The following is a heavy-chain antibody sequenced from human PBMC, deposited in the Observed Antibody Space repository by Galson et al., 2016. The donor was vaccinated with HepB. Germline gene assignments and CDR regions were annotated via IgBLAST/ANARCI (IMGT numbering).Heavy chain of an antibody. CDR1: GFTLNSYT. CDR3: AKDRSAVSVAADH. V-gene: IGHV3-23*01. Sequence: SLRLSCAASGFTLNSYTMSWVRQAPGKGLEWVSGITNGGDTTYYADSVRGRFTISRDNAKNSLYLQMNSLRPEDTALYYCAKDRSAVSVAADHWGQGTLVTVSS. D-gene: IGHD6-19*01. CDR2: ITNGGDTT. J-gene: IGHJ4*02.